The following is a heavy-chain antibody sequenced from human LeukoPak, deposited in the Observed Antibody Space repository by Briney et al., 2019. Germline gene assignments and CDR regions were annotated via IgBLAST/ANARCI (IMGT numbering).Heavy chain of an antibody. V-gene: IGHV5-51*01. J-gene: IGHJ3*02. CDR1: GYSFTSYW. CDR2: IYPGDSDT. D-gene: IGHD2-2*02. Sequence: PGESLKISCKGSGYSFTSYWIGWVRQMPGKGLEWMGIIYPGDSDTRYSPSFQGQVTISADKSISTAYLQWSSLKASDTAMYYCASSFIVVVPAAISPDAFDIWGQGTMVTVSS. CDR3: ASSFIVVVPAAISPDAFDI.